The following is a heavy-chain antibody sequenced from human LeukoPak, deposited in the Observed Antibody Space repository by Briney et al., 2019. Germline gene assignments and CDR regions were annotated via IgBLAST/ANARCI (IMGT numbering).Heavy chain of an antibody. V-gene: IGHV3-66*01. CDR2: IYSGGST. D-gene: IGHD5-18*01. CDR1: GFTVSSNY. CDR3: ARIRGHSYGLVDY. J-gene: IGHJ4*02. Sequence: GGSLRLSCAASGFTVSSNYMSWVRQAPGKGLEWVSVIYSGGSTYYADSVKGRFTISRDNSKNTLYLQMNSLRAEDTAVYYCARIRGHSYGLVDYWGQGTLVTVSS.